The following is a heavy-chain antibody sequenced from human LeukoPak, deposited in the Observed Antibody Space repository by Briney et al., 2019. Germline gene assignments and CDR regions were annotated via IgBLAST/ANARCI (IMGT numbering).Heavy chain of an antibody. CDR1: GYSFTSYW. J-gene: IGHJ4*02. CDR2: IYPGDSDT. CDR3: ARLLLWFGELSGFDY. V-gene: IGHV5-51*01. D-gene: IGHD3-10*01. Sequence: GESLKISCKGSGYSFTSYWIGWVRQMPGKVLEWMGTIYPGDSDTRYSPSFQGQVTISADKSISTAYLQWSSLKASDTAMYYCARLLLWFGELSGFDYWGQGTLVTVSS.